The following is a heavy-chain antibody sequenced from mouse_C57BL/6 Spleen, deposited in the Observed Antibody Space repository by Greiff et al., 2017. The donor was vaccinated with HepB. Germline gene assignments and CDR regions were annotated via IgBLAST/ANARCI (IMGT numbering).Heavy chain of an antibody. V-gene: IGHV5-4*01. CDR3: ARDETVRFAY. Sequence: EVQLVESGGGLVKPGGSLKLSCAASGFTFSSYAMSWVRQTPEKRLEWVATISDGGSYTYYPDNVKGRFTISRDNAKNNLYLQMSHLKSEDTAMYYCARDETVRFAYGGQGTLVTVSA. J-gene: IGHJ3*01. CDR2: ISDGGSYT. D-gene: IGHD1-1*01. CDR1: GFTFSSYA.